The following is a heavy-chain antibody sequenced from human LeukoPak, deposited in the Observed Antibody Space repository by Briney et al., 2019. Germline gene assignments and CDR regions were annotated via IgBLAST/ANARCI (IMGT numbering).Heavy chain of an antibody. J-gene: IGHJ3*01. V-gene: IGHV1-8*01. D-gene: IGHD3-9*01. Sequence: GASVKVSCKASVYNFKRYDIKWVRQASGQGLEWMAWMNPHGDYTGYAQKFQDRVTMTSDSSTTTAYMELRSLTSEDTALYYCARGLRDGLTGNDVLDVWGLGTMVIVTS. CDR3: ARGLRDGLTGNDVLDV. CDR2: MNPHGDYT. CDR1: VYNFKRYD.